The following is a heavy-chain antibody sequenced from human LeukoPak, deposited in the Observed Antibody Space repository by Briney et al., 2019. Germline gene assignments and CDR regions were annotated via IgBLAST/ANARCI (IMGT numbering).Heavy chain of an antibody. V-gene: IGHV3-11*01. J-gene: IGHJ3*01. CDR3: AKIRAPAYDF. CDR1: GFTFSDYY. CDR2: ISSSGDTI. D-gene: IGHD3-3*02. Sequence: GGSLRLSCAASGFTFSDYYMSWIRQAPGKGLEWISYISSSGDTIFYADSVKGRFTISRDNSKNTLYLQMNSLRAEDTAIYYCAKIRAPAYDFWGQGTMVAVSS.